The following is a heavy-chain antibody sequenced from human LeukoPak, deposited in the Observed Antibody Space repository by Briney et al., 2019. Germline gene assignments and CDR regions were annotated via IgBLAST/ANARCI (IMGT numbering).Heavy chain of an antibody. CDR3: ASGGYSYGVFDY. CDR2: IIPILGIA. D-gene: IGHD5-18*01. V-gene: IGHV1-69*04. Sequence: GASVKVSCKASGGTFSSYAISWVRQAPGQGLEWMGRIIPILGIANYAQKFQGRVTITADKSTSTAYMELSSLRSEDTAVYYCASGGYSYGVFDYWGQGTLVTVSS. J-gene: IGHJ4*02. CDR1: GGTFSSYA.